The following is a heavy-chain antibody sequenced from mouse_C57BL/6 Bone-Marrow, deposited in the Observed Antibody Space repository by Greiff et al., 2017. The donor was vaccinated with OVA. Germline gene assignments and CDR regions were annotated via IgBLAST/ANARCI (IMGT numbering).Heavy chain of an antibody. V-gene: IGHV1-26*01. CDR1: GYTFTDYY. D-gene: IGHD1-1*01. CDR3: ARNHYYGSSYVAY. CDR2: INPNNGGT. Sequence: EVQLQQSGPELVKPGASVKISCKASGYTFTDYYMNWVKQSHGKSLEWIGDINPNNGGTSYNQKFKGKATLTVDKSSSTAYMELRSLTSEDSAVYDCARNHYYGSSYVAYWGQGTLVTVSA. J-gene: IGHJ3*01.